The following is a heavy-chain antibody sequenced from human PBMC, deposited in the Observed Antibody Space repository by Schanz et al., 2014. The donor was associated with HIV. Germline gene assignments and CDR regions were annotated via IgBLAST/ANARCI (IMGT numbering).Heavy chain of an antibody. CDR2: IIPFFGTA. Sequence: QVQLVQSGAEVKKPGSSVMVSCKTSGGPFTHSAISWVRQAPGQGLQWMGGIIPFFGTANYAQTLQGRLTITADESTGTAYMDLTSLRYEYTALYYCAASMYNGSYGTHYYSDLWGRGTLVTVSS. J-gene: IGHJ2*01. CDR1: GGPFTHSA. V-gene: IGHV1-69*12. D-gene: IGHD1-26*01. CDR3: AASMYNGSYGTHYYSDL.